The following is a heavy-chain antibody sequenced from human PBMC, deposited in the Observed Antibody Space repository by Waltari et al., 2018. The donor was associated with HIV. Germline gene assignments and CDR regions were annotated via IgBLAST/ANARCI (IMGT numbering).Heavy chain of an antibody. CDR1: GFTFDDYG. V-gene: IGHV3-9*01. D-gene: IGHD3-10*01. CDR3: ARGPLYNWFDP. J-gene: IGHJ5*02. Sequence: EVQLVESGGGLVQPGRSLRLSCEASGFTFDDYGMHWVRQAPGKGLEWVSSISWNSGQLRYADSVRGRFTISRDNAKNSLYLQMNSLRPEDTAFYYCARGPLYNWFDPWGQGTLVTVSS. CDR2: ISWNSGQL.